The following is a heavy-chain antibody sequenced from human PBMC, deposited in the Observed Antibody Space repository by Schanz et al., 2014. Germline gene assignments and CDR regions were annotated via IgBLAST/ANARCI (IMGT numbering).Heavy chain of an antibody. D-gene: IGHD3-10*01. Sequence: EVQLVQSGGGLVQPGGSMRLSCAASGFTFSSNSMNWVRQAPGKGLEWISYIGSSSSRIDHADSVKGRFTISRDNSKNTLYLQMNSLRAEDTAVYHCVSSGSYSSYAFWGQGTLVTVSS. J-gene: IGHJ4*02. V-gene: IGHV3-48*01. CDR3: VSSGSYSSYAF. CDR2: IGSSSSRI. CDR1: GFTFSSNS.